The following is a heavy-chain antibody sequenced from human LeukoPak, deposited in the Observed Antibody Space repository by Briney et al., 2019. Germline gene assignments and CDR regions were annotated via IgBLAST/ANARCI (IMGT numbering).Heavy chain of an antibody. CDR3: ARERETQAGAGPGYFHT. CDR2: IIPIFGTA. V-gene: IGHV1-69*05. Sequence: ASVKVSCKASGGTFSSYAISWVRQAPGQGLEWMGGIIPIFGTANYAQKFQGRVTITTDESTSTAYMELSSLRSEDTAVYYCARERETQAGAGPGYFHTGAQEPLVTVS. J-gene: IGHJ4*02. CDR1: GGTFSSYA. D-gene: IGHD6-19*01.